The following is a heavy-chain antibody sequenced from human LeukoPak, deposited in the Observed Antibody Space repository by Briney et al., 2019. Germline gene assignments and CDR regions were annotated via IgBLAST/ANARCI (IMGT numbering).Heavy chain of an antibody. CDR1: GFTFSSYA. CDR3: AKDLAESASSSFDD. Sequence: GGSLRLSCAASGFTFSSYAMHWVRQAPGKGLEWVSVISGSGASTYSADSVKGRFTISRDNSKSTLSLQMNNLRDEDTALYYCAKDLAESASSSFDDWGQGTLVIVSS. CDR2: ISGSGAST. J-gene: IGHJ4*02. D-gene: IGHD1-26*01. V-gene: IGHV3-23*01.